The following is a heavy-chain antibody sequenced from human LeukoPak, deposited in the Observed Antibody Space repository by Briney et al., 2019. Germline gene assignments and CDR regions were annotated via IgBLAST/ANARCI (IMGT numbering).Heavy chain of an antibody. CDR3: AELGITMIGGV. D-gene: IGHD3-10*02. CDR2: ISSSGSTI. Sequence: GGSLRLSCAASGFTFSSYAMSWVRQAPGKGLEWVSYISSSGSTIYYADSVKGRFTISRDNAKNSLYLQMNSLRAEGTAVYYCAELGITMIGGVWGKGTTVTISS. CDR1: GFTFSSYA. J-gene: IGHJ6*04. V-gene: IGHV3-48*03.